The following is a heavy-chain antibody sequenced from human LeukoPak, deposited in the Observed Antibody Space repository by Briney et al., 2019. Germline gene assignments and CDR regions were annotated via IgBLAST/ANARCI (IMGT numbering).Heavy chain of an antibody. CDR2: IYYSGST. CDR3: ARGRDYADY. V-gene: IGHV4-59*12. D-gene: IGHD4-17*01. CDR1: GGSISSYY. J-gene: IGHJ4*02. Sequence: SETLSLTCTVSGGSISSYYWSWIRQPPGKGLEWIGYIYYSGSTNYNPSLKSRVTISVDTSKNQFSLKLSSVTAADTAVYYCARGRDYADYWGQGTLVTVSS.